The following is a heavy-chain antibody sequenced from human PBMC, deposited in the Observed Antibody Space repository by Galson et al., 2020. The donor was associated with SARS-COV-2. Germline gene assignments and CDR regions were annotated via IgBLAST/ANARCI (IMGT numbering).Heavy chain of an antibody. J-gene: IGHJ4*02. CDR1: GYTFTSYY. D-gene: IGHD4-4*01. CDR3: AGDSQGGNDYNYLLF. V-gene: IGHV1-46*01. CDR2: INPSGGGT. Sequence: ASVKVSCKASGYTFTSYYIHWVRQAPGQGLEWMGIINPSGGGTTYAQKFQGRVTMTRDTSTSTVYMELSSLRSEDTAVYYCAGDSQGGNDYNYLLFWGQGTLVTVSS.